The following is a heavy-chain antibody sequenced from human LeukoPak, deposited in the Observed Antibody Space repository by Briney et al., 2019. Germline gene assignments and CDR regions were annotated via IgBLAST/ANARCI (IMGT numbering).Heavy chain of an antibody. CDR2: INHSGST. CDR1: GGSFSGYY. J-gene: IGHJ4*02. V-gene: IGHV4-34*01. Sequence: SETLSLTCAVYGGSFSGYYWSWIRQPPGKGLEWIGEINHSGSTNYNPSLKSRVTISVDTSKNQFSLKLSSVTAADTAVYYCARESHLRYFDWLSSGVYFDYWGQGTLVTVSS. CDR3: ARESHLRYFDWLSSGVYFDY. D-gene: IGHD3-9*01.